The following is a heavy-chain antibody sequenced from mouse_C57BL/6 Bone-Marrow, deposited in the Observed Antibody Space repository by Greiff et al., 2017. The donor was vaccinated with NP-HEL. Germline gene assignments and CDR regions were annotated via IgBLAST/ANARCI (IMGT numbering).Heavy chain of an antibody. CDR1: GYTFTDYY. V-gene: IGHV1-19*01. CDR2: INPYNGGT. D-gene: IGHD1-1*01. CDR3: ARWGGSEGFAY. Sequence: EVKLQQSGPVLVKPGASVKMSCKASGYTFTDYYMNWVKQSHGKSLEWIGVINPYNGGTSYNQKFKGKATLTVDKSSSTAYMELNSLTSEDSAVYYCARWGGSEGFAYWGQGTLVTVSA. J-gene: IGHJ3*01.